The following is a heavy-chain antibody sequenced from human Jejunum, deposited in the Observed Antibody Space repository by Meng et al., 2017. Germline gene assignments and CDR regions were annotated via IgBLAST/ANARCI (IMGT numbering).Heavy chain of an antibody. D-gene: IGHD3-10*01. CDR1: GFSFSDQS. Sequence: EVQLIESGGGLVQAGGSLRLSCAASGFSFSDQSMSWVRQAPGKGLEWVSVILDRDGNTYYADSVKGRFTISRDNSRNTLYLQMSSLRVDDTAVYHCANRAWLESWGQGTLVTVSS. J-gene: IGHJ5*01. CDR3: ANRAWLES. V-gene: IGHV3-23*01. CDR2: ILDRDGNT.